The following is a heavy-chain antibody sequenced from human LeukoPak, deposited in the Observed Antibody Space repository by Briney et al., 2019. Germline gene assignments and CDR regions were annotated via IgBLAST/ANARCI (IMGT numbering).Heavy chain of an antibody. V-gene: IGHV1-69*01. Sequence: SVKVSCKASGGTFSSYAISSVRQAPGQGLEWMGGIIPIFGTANYAQKFQGRVTITADESTSTAFMELSSLRSEDTAVYYCARDGYSYGRTLNCFDLWGQGTLVTVSS. CDR2: IIPIFGTA. CDR3: ARDGYSYGRTLNCFDL. CDR1: GGTFSSYA. D-gene: IGHD5-18*01. J-gene: IGHJ5*02.